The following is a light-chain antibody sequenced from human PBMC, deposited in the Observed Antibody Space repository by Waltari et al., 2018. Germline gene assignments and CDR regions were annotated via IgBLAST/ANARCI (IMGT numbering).Light chain of an antibody. CDR1: SLRYYY. J-gene: IGLJ1*01. CDR2: GKN. CDR3: NSRDSNGNPFV. Sequence: SSDLTQDPAVSVALGQTVRITCQGDSLRYYYSHWSLQKPEQAPLLASDGKNNRPSGIPDRFSGSYSGDTASLTITGAQAEDEADYYCNSRDSNGNPFVFGPATKVTVL. V-gene: IGLV3-19*01.